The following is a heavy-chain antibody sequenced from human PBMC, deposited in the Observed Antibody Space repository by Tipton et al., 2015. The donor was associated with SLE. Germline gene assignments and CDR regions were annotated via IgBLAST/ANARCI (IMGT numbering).Heavy chain of an antibody. V-gene: IGHV3-21*01. Sequence: SLSLSCAASGFTFSSYSMNWVRQAPGKGLEWVSSISSSSSYIYYADSMKGRFTISRDNAKNSLYLQMKSLRVEDTAVYYCARALGITGSYYYYTDVWGKGTTVTVSS. J-gene: IGHJ6*03. CDR1: GFTFSSYS. CDR2: ISSSSSYI. CDR3: ARALGITGSYYYYTDV. D-gene: IGHD1-14*01.